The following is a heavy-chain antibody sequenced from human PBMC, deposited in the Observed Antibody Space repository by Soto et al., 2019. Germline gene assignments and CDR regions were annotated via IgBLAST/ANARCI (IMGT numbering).Heavy chain of an antibody. CDR2: IYYSGST. J-gene: IGHJ4*02. CDR1: GGSISSSSYY. CDR3: ARHGGSSGWYYYFDY. V-gene: IGHV4-39*01. Sequence: QLQLQESGPGLVKPSETLSLTCTVSGGSISSSSYYWGWIRQPPGKGLEWIGSIYYSGSTYYNPSLKSRVTISLDTSKNQFSLKLSSVTAADTAVYYWARHGGSSGWYYYFDYWGQGTLVTVSS. D-gene: IGHD6-19*01.